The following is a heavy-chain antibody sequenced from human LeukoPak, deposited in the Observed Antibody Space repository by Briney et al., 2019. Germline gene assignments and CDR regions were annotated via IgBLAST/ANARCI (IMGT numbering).Heavy chain of an antibody. Sequence: GGSLRLSCAASGVTFNNYWMQWVRQAPGKGLVWVPIINGDGSATIYADAVKGRFTISRDNAKNTLYLQMTSLRAEDTALYYCARDRGWRQNDNWGQGTLVTVSS. CDR1: GVTFNNYW. CDR3: ARDRGWRQNDN. CDR2: INGDGSAT. V-gene: IGHV3-74*01. J-gene: IGHJ4*02. D-gene: IGHD5-24*01.